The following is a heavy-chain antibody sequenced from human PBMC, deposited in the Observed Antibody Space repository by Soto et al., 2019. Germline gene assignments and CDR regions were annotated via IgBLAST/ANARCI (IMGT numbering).Heavy chain of an antibody. J-gene: IGHJ6*02. CDR3: ARGGVTPKTGEDYYYYYGMDV. D-gene: IGHD7-27*01. Sequence: GGSLRLSCAASGFTFSSYAMHWVRQAPGKGLEWVAVISYDGSNKYYADSVKGRFTISRDNSKNTLYLQMNSLRAEDTAVYYCARGGVTPKTGEDYYYYYGMDVWGQGTTVTV. CDR1: GFTFSSYA. CDR2: ISYDGSNK. V-gene: IGHV3-30-3*01.